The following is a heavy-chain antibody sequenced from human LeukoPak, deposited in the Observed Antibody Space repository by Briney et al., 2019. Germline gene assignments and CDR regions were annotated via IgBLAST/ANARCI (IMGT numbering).Heavy chain of an antibody. CDR2: ISDGGGTI. CDR1: GLTFSSYT. Sequence: PGGSLRLSCAASGLTFSSYTMSWVRQAPGKGLEWVSAISDGGGTIYYADSVKGRFTISRDNSKNTLFLQMNSLRAEDTAVYYCAKDVPEAGIAFDIWGQGTLVTVSS. V-gene: IGHV3-23*01. CDR3: AKDVPEAGIAFDI. D-gene: IGHD6-13*01. J-gene: IGHJ3*02.